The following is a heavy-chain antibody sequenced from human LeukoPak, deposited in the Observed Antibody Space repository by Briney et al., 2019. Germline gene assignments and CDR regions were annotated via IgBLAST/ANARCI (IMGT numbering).Heavy chain of an antibody. CDR2: IIPIFGTA. Sequence: SVKVSCKASGGTFSSYAISWVRQAPGQGLEWMGGIIPIFGTANYAQKFQGRVTITADESTSTAYMELSSLRSEDTAVYYCAREHSYCSSTSCYFGYWGQGTLVTVSS. CDR1: GGTFSSYA. J-gene: IGHJ4*02. CDR3: AREHSYCSSTSCYFGY. V-gene: IGHV1-69*13. D-gene: IGHD2-2*01.